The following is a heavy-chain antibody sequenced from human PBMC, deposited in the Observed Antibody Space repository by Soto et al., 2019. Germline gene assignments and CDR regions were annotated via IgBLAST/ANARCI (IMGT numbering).Heavy chain of an antibody. CDR3: ARRESAFDI. CDR2: IIPIFATA. J-gene: IGHJ3*02. CDR1: GGTFSSYA. Sequence: QVQLVQYGAEVKKPGASVKVSCKASGGTFSSYAISWVRQAPGHGLAWMGGIIPIFATANYAQKFQGRVTITADEATRTAYMGLRRLRAEDTAVYDGARRESAFDIWGQGTMVTVSS. V-gene: IGHV1-69*12.